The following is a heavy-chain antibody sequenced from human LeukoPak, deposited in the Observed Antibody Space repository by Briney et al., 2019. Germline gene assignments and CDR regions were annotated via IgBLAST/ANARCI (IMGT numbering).Heavy chain of an antibody. J-gene: IGHJ4*02. CDR3: ARVTAVAGFDY. CDR1: GFTFSSYA. CDR2: ISSNGGST. D-gene: IGHD6-19*01. V-gene: IGHV3-64*01. Sequence: GGSLRLSCAASGFTFSSYAMHWVRQAPGKGLEYVSAISSNGGSTYYANSVKGRFTISRDNSKNTLYLQMNSLRAEDTAVYYCARVTAVAGFDYWGQGTLVTVSS.